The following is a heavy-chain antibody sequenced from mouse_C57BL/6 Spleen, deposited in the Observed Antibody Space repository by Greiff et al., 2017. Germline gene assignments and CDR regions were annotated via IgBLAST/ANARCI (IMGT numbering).Heavy chain of an antibody. CDR3: GRELYDGYYYAMDY. D-gene: IGHD2-3*01. V-gene: IGHV14-3*01. CDR2: IDPASGNT. CDR1: GFNIKNTY. Sequence: EVQLKQSVAELVRPGASVKLSCTASGFNIKNTYMHWVKQRTEQGLEWIGRIDPASGNTKYAPKFQGKATLTADTSSNTAYLQLRSLTSEYTAIYFCGRELYDGYYYAMDYWGQGTSVTVSS. J-gene: IGHJ4*01.